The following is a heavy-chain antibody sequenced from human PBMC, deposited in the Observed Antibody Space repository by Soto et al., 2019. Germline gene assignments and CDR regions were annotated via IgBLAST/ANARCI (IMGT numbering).Heavy chain of an antibody. J-gene: IGHJ5*02. V-gene: IGHV1-8*01. CDR1: GYTFTSYD. Sequence: ASVKVSCKASGYTFTSYDINWVRQATGQGLEWMGWMNPNSGNTGYAQKFQGRVTMTRNTSISTAYMELSSLRSEDTAVYYCARRIPITIFGVVTTSRFDPWGQGTLVTVSS. D-gene: IGHD3-3*01. CDR3: ARRIPITIFGVVTTSRFDP. CDR2: MNPNSGNT.